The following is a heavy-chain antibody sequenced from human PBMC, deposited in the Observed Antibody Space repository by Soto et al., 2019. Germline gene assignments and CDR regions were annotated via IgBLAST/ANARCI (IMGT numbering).Heavy chain of an antibody. CDR2: ISYDGSNK. V-gene: IGHV3-30*18. CDR3: AKEVANYGGNWFDS. J-gene: IGHJ5*01. CDR1: GFTFSSYG. D-gene: IGHD4-17*01. Sequence: QVQLVESGGGVVQPGRSLRLSCAASGFTFSSYGMHWVRQAPGKGLEWVAVISYDGSNKYYADSVKGRFTISRDNSKNTLYLQMNSLRAEDTAVYYCAKEVANYGGNWFDSWGQGTLVTVSS.